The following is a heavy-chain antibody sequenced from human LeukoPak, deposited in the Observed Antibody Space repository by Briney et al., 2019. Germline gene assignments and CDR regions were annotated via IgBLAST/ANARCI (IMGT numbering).Heavy chain of an antibody. J-gene: IGHJ4*02. V-gene: IGHV1-18*01. CDR1: GYSFTSYG. D-gene: IGHD3-22*01. Sequence: ASVKVSCKASGYSFTSYGFSWVRQAPAQGQEWMGWINAYNGNTNYAQKLHGRITMNTDTSPSTAYMERRSLDDTAVYYCASYNGSGYFLHDWVEGTVVTVSS. CDR2: INAYNGNT. CDR3: ASYNGSGYFLHD.